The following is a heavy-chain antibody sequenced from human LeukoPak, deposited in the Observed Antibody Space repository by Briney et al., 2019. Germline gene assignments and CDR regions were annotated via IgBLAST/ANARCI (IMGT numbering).Heavy chain of an antibody. CDR3: ANLAVAGFTRNDAFDI. CDR1: GFTFSSYW. D-gene: IGHD6-19*01. J-gene: IGHJ3*02. CDR2: INSDGSTT. V-gene: IGHV3-74*01. Sequence: PGGSLRLSCAASGFTFSSYWMHWVRQAPGKGLVWVSRINSDGSTTSYADSVKGRFTISRDNAKNSLYLQMNSLRAEDTAVYYCANLAVAGFTRNDAFDIWGQGTMVTVSS.